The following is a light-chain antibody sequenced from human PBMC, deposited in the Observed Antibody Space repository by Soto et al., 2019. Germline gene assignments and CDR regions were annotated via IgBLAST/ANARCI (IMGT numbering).Light chain of an antibody. CDR2: GPS. CDR1: QSVSSN. Sequence: EIVMTQSPATLSVSPGERATLSCRASQSVSSNLAWYQQKPGQAPRLLIYGPSTRATGVPARFSGSGSGTEFTLTISSLQSEDFAVYYCQQYNNWPPGTFGQGTKVDI. CDR3: QQYNNWPPGT. J-gene: IGKJ1*01. V-gene: IGKV3-15*01.